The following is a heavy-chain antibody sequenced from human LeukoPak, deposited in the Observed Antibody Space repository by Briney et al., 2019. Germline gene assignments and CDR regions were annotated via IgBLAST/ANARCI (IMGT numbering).Heavy chain of an antibody. Sequence: GASLRLSCAASGFTFTTHWFHWVRQAPGKGLVWVSRINTDGTTTNYADSVKGRFTISRDSTKSTLYLQMNSLRAEDTAVYYCVRSFSGLADYWGQGTQVTVSS. V-gene: IGHV3-74*01. CDR3: VRSFSGLADY. J-gene: IGHJ4*02. D-gene: IGHD3-10*01. CDR2: INTDGTTT. CDR1: GFTFTTHW.